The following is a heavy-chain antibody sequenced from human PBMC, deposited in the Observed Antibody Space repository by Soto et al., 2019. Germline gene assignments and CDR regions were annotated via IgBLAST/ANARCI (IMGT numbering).Heavy chain of an antibody. D-gene: IGHD5-12*01. J-gene: IGHJ3*02. CDR2: IYHSGST. CDR1: DYSISSGYY. Sequence: SETLSLTCGVSDYSISSGYYWAWIRQPPGKGLEWLGSIYHSGSTYQNPSLSSRVTISVDTSRNKFSLRLSSVTAADTAVYYCARYRDGYNYAFDIWGQGTVVTVSS. CDR3: ARYRDGYNYAFDI. V-gene: IGHV4-38-2*01.